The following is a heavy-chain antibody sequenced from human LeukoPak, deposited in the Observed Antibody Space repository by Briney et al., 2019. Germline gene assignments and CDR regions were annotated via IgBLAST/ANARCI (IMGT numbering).Heavy chain of an antibody. V-gene: IGHV3-23*01. CDR3: AKDPAPNYYDSSGYLEYYFDY. Sequence: GGSLRLSCAASGFTFSSYAMSWVRQAPGKGLEWVSAISGSGGSTYYADSVKGRFTISRDNSKNTLYLQMNSLRAEDTAVYYCAKDPAPNYYDSSGYLEYYFDYWGQGTLVTVSS. J-gene: IGHJ4*02. D-gene: IGHD3-22*01. CDR1: GFTFSSYA. CDR2: ISGSGGST.